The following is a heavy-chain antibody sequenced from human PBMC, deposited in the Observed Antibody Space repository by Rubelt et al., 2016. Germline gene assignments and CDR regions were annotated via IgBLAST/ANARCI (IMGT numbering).Heavy chain of an antibody. J-gene: IGHJ4*02. CDR2: ISGSGGST. CDR1: GFTFDDYA. Sequence: EVQLVESGGGVVQPGGSLRLSCAASGFTFDDYAMHWVRQAPGKGLEWVSAISGSGGSTYYPDSLKGRFTMSRDNSKNTLYLQSNSLRAEDTAVYYCAKVPEYSSSSPFDYWGQGTLVTVSS. D-gene: IGHD6-6*01. CDR3: AKVPEYSSSSPFDY. V-gene: IGHV3-23*04.